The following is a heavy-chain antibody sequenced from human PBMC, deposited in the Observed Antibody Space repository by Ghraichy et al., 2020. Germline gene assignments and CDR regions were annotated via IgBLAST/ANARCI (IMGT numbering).Heavy chain of an antibody. CDR2: IKEDGSLK. CDR1: GFSFSSHW. J-gene: IGHJ4*02. CDR3: ARALGIADY. V-gene: IGHV3-7*03. Sequence: ESLNISCAASGFSFSSHWMAWIRQAPGKGLEWVANIKEDGSLKFYGDSVKGRFTISRDNVKNSVYLQMTSLRADDTAVYYCARALGIADYWGQGTLVTVSS. D-gene: IGHD1-14*01.